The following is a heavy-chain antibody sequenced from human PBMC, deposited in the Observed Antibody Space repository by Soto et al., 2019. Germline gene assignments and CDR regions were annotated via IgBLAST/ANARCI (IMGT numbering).Heavy chain of an antibody. D-gene: IGHD3-16*01. CDR3: ARQKGGRRASWFGTQYNWFDP. J-gene: IGHJ5*02. Sequence: SETLSLTCTVSGGSISSSSYYWGWIRQPPGKGLEWIGSIYYSGSTYYNPSLKSRVTISVDTSKNQFSLKLSSVTAADTAVYYCARQKGGRRASWFGTQYNWFDPWGQGTLVTVSS. CDR2: IYYSGST. V-gene: IGHV4-39*01. CDR1: GGSISSSSYY.